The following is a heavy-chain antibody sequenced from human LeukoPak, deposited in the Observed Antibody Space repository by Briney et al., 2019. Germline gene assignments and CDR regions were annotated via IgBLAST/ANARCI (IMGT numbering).Heavy chain of an antibody. CDR3: TTGPVTRSSYNWKNDY. CDR1: GFTSSNAW. Sequence: GGSLRLSCAASGFTSSNAWMSWVRQAPGKGLEWVGRIKSKTDGGTTDYAAPVKGRFTISRDDSKNTLYLQMNSLKTEDTAVYYCTTGPVTRSSYNWKNDYWGQGTLVTVSS. D-gene: IGHD1-20*01. V-gene: IGHV3-15*01. CDR2: IKSKTDGGTT. J-gene: IGHJ4*02.